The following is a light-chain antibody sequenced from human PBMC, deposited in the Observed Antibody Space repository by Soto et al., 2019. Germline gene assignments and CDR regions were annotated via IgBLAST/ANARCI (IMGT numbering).Light chain of an antibody. CDR1: SNDIGAYKY. CDR2: EVS. J-gene: IGLJ1*01. CDR3: SSYTTGSTLYV. Sequence: SVLTQPASVSGSPGQSITISCTGSSNDIGAYKYVSWYQQHPGKAPKLIIFEVSNRPSGVSNRFSGSKSGNTASLTIAGLQAEDEADYHCSSYTTGSTLYVFGGGTKVTVL. V-gene: IGLV2-14*01.